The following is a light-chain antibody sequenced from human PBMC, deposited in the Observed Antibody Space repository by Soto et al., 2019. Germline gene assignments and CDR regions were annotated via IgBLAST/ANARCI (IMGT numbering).Light chain of an antibody. Sequence: QSVLTQPPSVSGAPGQRVTISCTGSNSNIGAGYDVHWYQQLPGTAPKLLIYGNSNRTSGVPDRFSGSKSGTSASLAITGLQAEDEADYYGQAYDSSLSGVVFGGGTKLTVL. CDR2: GNS. CDR1: NSNIGAGYD. V-gene: IGLV1-40*01. J-gene: IGLJ2*01. CDR3: QAYDSSLSGVV.